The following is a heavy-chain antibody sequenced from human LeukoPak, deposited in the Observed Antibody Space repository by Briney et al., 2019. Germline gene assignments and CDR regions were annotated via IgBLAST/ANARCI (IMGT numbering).Heavy chain of an antibody. D-gene: IGHD5-18*01. CDR3: ARSGTAMVTSFDY. CDR2: IYPGDSDT. V-gene: IGHV5-51*01. Sequence: GESLKISCNASGYDFTTYWIGWVRQMPGKGLEWMGIIYPGDSDTRYSPSFQGQVTISADKSISTAYLQWSSLKASDTAMYYCARSGTAMVTSFDYWGQGTLVTVSS. CDR1: GYDFTTYW. J-gene: IGHJ4*02.